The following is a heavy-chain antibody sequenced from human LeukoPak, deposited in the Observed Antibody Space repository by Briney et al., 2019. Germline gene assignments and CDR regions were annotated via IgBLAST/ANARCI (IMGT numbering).Heavy chain of an antibody. CDR3: ARSRFGELSHFDY. CDR1: GYTFTGYY. V-gene: IGHV1-2*02. CDR2: INPNSGGT. D-gene: IGHD3-10*01. Sequence: RASVKVSCKASGYTFTGYYMHWVRQAPGQGLEWMGWINPNSGGTNYAQKFQGRVTMTRDTSLSTAYMELSRLRSDDTAVYYCARSRFGELSHFDYWGQGTLVTVSS. J-gene: IGHJ4*02.